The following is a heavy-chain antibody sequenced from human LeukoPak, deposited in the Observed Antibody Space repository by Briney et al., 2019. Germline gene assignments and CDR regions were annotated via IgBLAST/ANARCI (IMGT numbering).Heavy chain of an antibody. V-gene: IGHV3-48*04. CDR3: AKWDSGIAVAGYFDY. CDR2: ISSSGSTI. D-gene: IGHD6-19*01. CDR1: GFTFSSHG. J-gene: IGHJ4*02. Sequence: GGSLRLSCAASGFTFSSHGMNWVRQAPGKGLEWVSYISSSGSTIYYADSVKGRFTISRDNAKNTLYLQMNSLRVEDTAVYYCAKWDSGIAVAGYFDYWGQGTLVTVSS.